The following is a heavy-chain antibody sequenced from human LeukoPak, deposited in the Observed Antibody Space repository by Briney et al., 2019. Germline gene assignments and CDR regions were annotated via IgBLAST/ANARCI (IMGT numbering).Heavy chain of an antibody. CDR2: INSDGSST. CDR1: GFTFSSYW. D-gene: IGHD3-10*01. V-gene: IGHV3-74*01. J-gene: IGHJ6*02. CDR3: ARATPQGPGSYNGMDV. Sequence: PGGSLRLSCAASGFTFSSYWMHWVRQAPGKGLVWVSRINSDGSSTSYADSVKGRFTISRDNAKNTLYLQMNSLRAEDTAVYYCARATPQGPGSYNGMDVWGQGTTVTVSS.